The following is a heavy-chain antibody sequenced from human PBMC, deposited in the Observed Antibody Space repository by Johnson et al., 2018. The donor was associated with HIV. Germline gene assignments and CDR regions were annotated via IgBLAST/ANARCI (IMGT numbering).Heavy chain of an antibody. D-gene: IGHD1-26*01. CDR1: GFTFSSYG. V-gene: IGHV3-33*01. CDR3: ARVRERWELLLSDGSDI. CDR2: IWYDGSNK. Sequence: QVQLVQSGGGVVQPGRSLRLSCAASGFTFSSYGIHWVRQAPGKGLEWVAVIWYDGSNKYYGDPVKGRFTISRDNSKNTLYLQMNSLRAEDTALYYCARVRERWELLLSDGSDIWGQGTMVTVSS. J-gene: IGHJ3*02.